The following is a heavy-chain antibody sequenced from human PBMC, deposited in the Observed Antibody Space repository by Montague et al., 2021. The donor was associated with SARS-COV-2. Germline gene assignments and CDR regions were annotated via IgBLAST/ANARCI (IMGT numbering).Heavy chain of an antibody. CDR2: IYYDGSS. CDR1: GGSINHY. Sequence: SETLSLTCTVSGGSINHYWSWIRQPPAKGLEWIGYIYYDGSSNYNPPPRNRATISMQTSRNQVSLGLSSVTAADTALYYCARSQWHNWYFDLWGRGTLVTVSS. V-gene: IGHV4-59*11. D-gene: IGHD2-8*01. CDR3: ARSQWHNWYFDL. J-gene: IGHJ2*01.